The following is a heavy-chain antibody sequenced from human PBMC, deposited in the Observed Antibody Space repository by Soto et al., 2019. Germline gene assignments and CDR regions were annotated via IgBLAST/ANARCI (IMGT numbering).Heavy chain of an antibody. V-gene: IGHV6-1*01. CDR3: ARAYYYDSSGYLNWFDP. CDR1: GDSVSSNSAA. D-gene: IGHD3-22*01. CDR2: TYYRSKWYN. J-gene: IGHJ5*02. Sequence: SQTLSLTCAISGDSVSSNSAAWNWIRQSPSRGLEWLGRTYYRSKWYNDYAVSVKSRITINPDTSKNQFSLQLNSVTPEDTAVYYCARAYYYDSSGYLNWFDPWGQGTLVTVSS.